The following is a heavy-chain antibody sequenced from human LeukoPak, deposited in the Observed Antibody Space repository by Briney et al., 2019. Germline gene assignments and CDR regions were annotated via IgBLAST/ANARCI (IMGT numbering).Heavy chain of an antibody. CDR3: ARSGYSYGTGHYYFDY. J-gene: IGHJ4*02. CDR1: GFTFSSYS. V-gene: IGHV3-21*01. Sequence: GGSLRLSCAASGFTFSSYSMNWVRQAPGKGLEWVSSISSSSSYIYYADSVKGRFTISRDNAKNSLYLQMNSLRAEDTAVYYCARSGYSYGTGHYYFDYWGQGTLVTVSS. CDR2: ISSSSSYI. D-gene: IGHD5-18*01.